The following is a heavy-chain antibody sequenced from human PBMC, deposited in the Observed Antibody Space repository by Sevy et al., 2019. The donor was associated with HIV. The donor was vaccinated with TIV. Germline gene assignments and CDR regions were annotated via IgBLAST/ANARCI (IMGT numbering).Heavy chain of an antibody. Sequence: GGSLRLSCAASGFTFSDYYMSWIRQAPGKGLEWVSYISSSGSTIYYAESMEGRVTISRDNAHNSLYLQMNSLRVEDTAVYYCARNERTRANWFDPWGQGTLVTVSS. CDR2: ISSSGSTI. J-gene: IGHJ5*02. CDR3: ARNERTRANWFDP. CDR1: GFTFSDYY. V-gene: IGHV3-11*04.